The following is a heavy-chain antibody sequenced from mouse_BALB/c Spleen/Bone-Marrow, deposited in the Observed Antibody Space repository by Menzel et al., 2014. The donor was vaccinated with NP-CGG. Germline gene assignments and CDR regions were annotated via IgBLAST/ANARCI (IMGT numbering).Heavy chain of an antibody. J-gene: IGHJ2*01. Sequence: EESGGRLVTPGTPLTLTCTASGFSLSSYYMSWARQAPGKGLEWIGIISSSGNTYYASWAKGRFTISKTSTTVDLKITSPTTEDTATYFCARQMDPDYTSGLYFELWGQGTLVTVSS. CDR2: ISSSGNT. CDR3: ARQMDPDYTSGLYFEL. V-gene: IGHV5-6-5*01. CDR1: GFSLSSYY. D-gene: IGHD1-3*01.